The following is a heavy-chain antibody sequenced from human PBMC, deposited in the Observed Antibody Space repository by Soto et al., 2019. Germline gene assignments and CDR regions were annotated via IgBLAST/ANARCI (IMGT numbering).Heavy chain of an antibody. CDR3: ATDMGNTSSYYLFNY. CDR1: GFTFSNAW. V-gene: IGHV3-15*07. Sequence: GGSLRLSCAASGFTFSNAWMDWVRQAPGKGLEWVGRIKSKTDGGTTDYAAPVKGRFTISRDDSNTLYLQMNSLKTEDTAVYYCATDMGNTSSYYLFNYWGQGTLVTVSS. D-gene: IGHD2-2*01. J-gene: IGHJ4*02. CDR2: IKSKTDGGTT.